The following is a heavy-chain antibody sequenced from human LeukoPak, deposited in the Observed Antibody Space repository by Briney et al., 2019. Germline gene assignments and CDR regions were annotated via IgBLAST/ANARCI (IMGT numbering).Heavy chain of an antibody. J-gene: IGHJ4*02. Sequence: PGGSLRLSCAASGFTFDDYGMSWVRQAPGKGLEWVSGINWNGGSTGYADSVKGRFTISRDNAKNSLYLQMNSLRAEDTALYHCARAPDYDSSGYPLYWGQGTLVTVSS. V-gene: IGHV3-20*01. CDR3: ARAPDYDSSGYPLY. D-gene: IGHD3-22*01. CDR2: INWNGGST. CDR1: GFTFDDYG.